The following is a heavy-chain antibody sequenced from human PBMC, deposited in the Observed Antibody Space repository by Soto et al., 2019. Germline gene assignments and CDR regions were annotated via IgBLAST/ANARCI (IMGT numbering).Heavy chain of an antibody. CDR3: ARGGQRYCSSTSCHRLSDY. D-gene: IGHD2-2*01. Sequence: SETLSLTCAVYGGSFSGYYWSWIRQPPGKGLEWIGEINHSGSTNYNPSLKSRVTISVDTSKNQFSLKLSSVTAADTAVYYCARGGQRYCSSTSCHRLSDYWGQGTLVTVSS. V-gene: IGHV4-34*01. CDR2: INHSGST. CDR1: GGSFSGYY. J-gene: IGHJ4*02.